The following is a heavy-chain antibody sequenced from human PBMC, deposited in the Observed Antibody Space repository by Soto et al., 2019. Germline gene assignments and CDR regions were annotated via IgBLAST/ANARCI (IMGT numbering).Heavy chain of an antibody. Sequence: ASVKVSCKVSGYTLTELSMHWVRQAPGKGLEWMGGFDPEDGETIYAQKFQGRVTMTEDTSTDTAYMELSSLRSEDTAVYYCATGPVVRGVIGRSNWFDPWGQGTLVTVSS. CDR2: FDPEDGET. CDR3: ATGPVVRGVIGRSNWFDP. V-gene: IGHV1-24*01. CDR1: GYTLTELS. D-gene: IGHD3-10*01. J-gene: IGHJ5*02.